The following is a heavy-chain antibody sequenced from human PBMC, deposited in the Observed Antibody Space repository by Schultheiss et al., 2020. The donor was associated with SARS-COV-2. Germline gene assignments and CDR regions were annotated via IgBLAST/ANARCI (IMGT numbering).Heavy chain of an antibody. Sequence: LETLSLTCAVYGGSFSGYYWSWIRQPPGKGLEWIGYIYYSGSTNYNPSLKSRVTISVDTSKNQFSLKLSSVTAADTAVYYCARVGYCSGGSCSNGWFDPWGQGTLVTVSS. CDR1: GGSFSGYY. CDR2: IYYSGST. CDR3: ARVGYCSGGSCSNGWFDP. J-gene: IGHJ5*02. V-gene: IGHV4-59*01. D-gene: IGHD2-15*01.